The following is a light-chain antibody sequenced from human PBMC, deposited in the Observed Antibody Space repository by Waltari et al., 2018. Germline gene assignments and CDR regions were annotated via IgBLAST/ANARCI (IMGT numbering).Light chain of an antibody. V-gene: IGKV1-27*01. CDR3: PRTDNALPLT. Sequence: DIQLTQSPSSLSASVRDRVTITCRVRQDIDSSYRQEPGRVPELLMRSAANLQSGAPSRFSGSGAGTDFSLPGSSREPEDVATYYGPRTDNALPLTFGGGTKVEIK. CDR2: SAA. CDR1: QDIDSS. J-gene: IGKJ4*01.